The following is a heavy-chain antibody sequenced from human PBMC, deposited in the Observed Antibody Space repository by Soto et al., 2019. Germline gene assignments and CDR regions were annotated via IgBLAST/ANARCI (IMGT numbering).Heavy chain of an antibody. CDR1: GGSFSGYY. V-gene: IGHV4-34*01. CDR2: INHSGST. Sequence: QVQLQQWGAGLLKPSETLSLTCAVYGGSFSGYYWSWIRQPPGKGLEWIGEINHSGSTNYNPSLKSRVTISVDKSKNQFSLKLSSVTAADTAVYYCARGVWKWDGSGSYYKRQYGMDVWGQGTTVTVSS. D-gene: IGHD3-10*01. CDR3: ARGVWKWDGSGSYYKRQYGMDV. J-gene: IGHJ6*02.